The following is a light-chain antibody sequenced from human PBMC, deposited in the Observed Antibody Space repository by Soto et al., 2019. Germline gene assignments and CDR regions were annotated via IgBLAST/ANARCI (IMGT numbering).Light chain of an antibody. Sequence: EIQMTQSPSSLSASEGDGVTITCRASQSISSWLAWYQQKPGKAPKLLIYDASSLESGVPSRFSGSGSGTEFTLTISSLQPDDFATYYCQQYNSYRTFGQGTKVDI. V-gene: IGKV1-5*01. CDR3: QQYNSYRT. J-gene: IGKJ1*01. CDR1: QSISSW. CDR2: DAS.